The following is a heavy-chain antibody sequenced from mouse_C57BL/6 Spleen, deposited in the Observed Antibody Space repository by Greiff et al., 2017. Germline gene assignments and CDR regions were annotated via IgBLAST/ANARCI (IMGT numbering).Heavy chain of an antibody. J-gene: IGHJ1*03. CDR3: ARSTYYGSSYWYFDV. CDR1: GYAFSSSW. CDR2: IYPGDGDT. Sequence: QVQLQQSGPELVKPGASVKISCKASGYAFSSSWMNWVKQRPGKGLEWIGRIYPGDGDTNYNGKFKGKATLTADKSSSTAYMQLSSLTSEDSAVXFCARSTYYGSSYWYFDVWGTGTTVTVSS. D-gene: IGHD1-1*01. V-gene: IGHV1-82*01.